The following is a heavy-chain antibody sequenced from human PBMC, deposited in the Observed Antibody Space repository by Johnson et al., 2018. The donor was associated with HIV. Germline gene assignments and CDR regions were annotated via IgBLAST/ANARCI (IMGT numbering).Heavy chain of an antibody. V-gene: IGHV3-13*01. J-gene: IGHJ3*02. CDR2: IGTAGDT. CDR1: GFTFSSYD. Sequence: VQVVESGGGLVQPGGSLRLSCAASGFTFSSYDMHWVRQATGKGLEWVSVIGTAGDTYYPGSVKGRFTISRDNSKNTLYLQMNSLRAEDTAVYYCARVGGDLWFGGSPLDVFDIWGQGTMVTVSS. CDR3: ARVGGDLWFGGSPLDVFDI. D-gene: IGHD3-10*01.